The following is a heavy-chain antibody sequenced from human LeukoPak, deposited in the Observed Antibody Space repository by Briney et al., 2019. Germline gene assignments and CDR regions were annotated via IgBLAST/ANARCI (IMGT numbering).Heavy chain of an antibody. CDR3: AKGDSSGWYGGDAFDI. Sequence: GGSPRLSCAASGFTFDDYAMHWVRRAPGKGLEWVSGISWNSGSIGYADSVKGRFTISRDNAKNSPYLQMNSLRAEDMALYYCAKGDSSGWYGGDAFDIWGQGTMVTVSS. CDR1: GFTFDDYA. V-gene: IGHV3-9*03. D-gene: IGHD6-19*01. CDR2: ISWNSGSI. J-gene: IGHJ3*02.